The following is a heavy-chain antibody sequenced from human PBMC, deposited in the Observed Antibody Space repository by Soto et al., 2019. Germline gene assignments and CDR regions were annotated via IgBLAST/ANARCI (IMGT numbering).Heavy chain of an antibody. CDR1: GSTLDDYA. J-gene: IGHJ4*02. V-gene: IGHV3-9*01. CDR2: ISLNSRDI. D-gene: IGHD6-13*01. CDR3: ASSIYSATAYFDY. Sequence: GVSLRLSCAPSGSTLDDYAMHWVRQAPGKGLEWVSGISLNSRDIKYADSVKGRFIISRDNAKNSLHLQMNSLRAEDTALYYCASSIYSATAYFDYWGQGTLVTASS.